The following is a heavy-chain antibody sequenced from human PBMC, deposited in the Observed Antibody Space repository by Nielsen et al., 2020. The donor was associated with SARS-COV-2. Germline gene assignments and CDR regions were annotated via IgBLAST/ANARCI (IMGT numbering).Heavy chain of an antibody. Sequence: WIRQPPGKGLEWVAVISYDGSDKYYADSVKGRFTIPRDNSKNTQDLQMNGLRAEDTAVYYCARGRTKEYCSSTSCYFHLGYWGQGTLVTVSS. J-gene: IGHJ4*02. V-gene: IGHV3-30-3*01. D-gene: IGHD2-2*01. CDR3: ARGRTKEYCSSTSCYFHLGY. CDR2: ISYDGSDK.